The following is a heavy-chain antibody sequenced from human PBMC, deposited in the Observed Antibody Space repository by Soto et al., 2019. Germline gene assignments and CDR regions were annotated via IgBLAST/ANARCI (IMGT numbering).Heavy chain of an antibody. CDR2: ITGNGGYT. V-gene: IGHV3-23*01. CDR1: GFTFSSYA. CDR3: ASFGVWGSYRYSGHFDY. Sequence: EVQLLESGGGLVQPGGSLRLSCAASGFTFSSYAMSWVRQAPGKGLEWVSAITGNGGYTYYADSVKGRFTISRDNSKNTLYLQMNSLGAEDTAVYYCASFGVWGSYRYSGHFDYWGQGTLVTVSS. J-gene: IGHJ4*02. D-gene: IGHD3-16*02.